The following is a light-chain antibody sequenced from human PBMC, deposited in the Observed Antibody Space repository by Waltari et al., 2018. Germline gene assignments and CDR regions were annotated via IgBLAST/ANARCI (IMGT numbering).Light chain of an antibody. CDR2: FAS. CDR1: QSTGRY. J-gene: IGKJ1*01. CDR3: QQASRGPLT. Sequence: DIQMTQAPSSLSVSIGDRVTITCRASQSTGRYLSWYQQKAGRAPKLLISFASSLESGVPSRFSGTGSGTDFTLTINSQQPEDIGTYYCQQASRGPLTFGQGT. V-gene: IGKV1-39*01.